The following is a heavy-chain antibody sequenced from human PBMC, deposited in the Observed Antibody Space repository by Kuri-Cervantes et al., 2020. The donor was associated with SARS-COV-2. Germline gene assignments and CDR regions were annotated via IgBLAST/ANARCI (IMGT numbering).Heavy chain of an antibody. CDR3: ARDLRKGQQIIFGTFHYYSMDV. V-gene: IGHV3-30-3*01. Sequence: GGSLRLSCAASGFTFSSYAIHWVRQTPGKGLEWVAVISYDGNNEYYADSVKGRFTISRDSSRNTLSLQMNSLRTEDTAVYYCARDLRKGQQIIFGTFHYYSMDVWGQGTTVTVSS. CDR2: ISYDGNNE. CDR1: GFTFSSYA. J-gene: IGHJ6*02. D-gene: IGHD6-13*01.